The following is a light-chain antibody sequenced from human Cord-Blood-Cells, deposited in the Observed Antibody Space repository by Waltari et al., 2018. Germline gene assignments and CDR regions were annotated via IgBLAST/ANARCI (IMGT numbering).Light chain of an antibody. Sequence: DFQLTPSPSFLSASVGDRVTITCRASQGISSYLAWYQQKPGKAPKLLIYAASTLQSGVPSRFSGSGSGTEFTLTISSLQPEDFATYYCQQLNSYPLTFGPGTKVDIK. J-gene: IGKJ3*01. CDR3: QQLNSYPLT. CDR2: AAS. CDR1: QGISSY. V-gene: IGKV1-9*01.